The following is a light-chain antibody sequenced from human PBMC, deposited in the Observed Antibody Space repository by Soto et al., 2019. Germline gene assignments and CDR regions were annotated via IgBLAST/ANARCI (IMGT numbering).Light chain of an antibody. CDR2: GAS. J-gene: IGKJ2*01. V-gene: IGKV3-20*01. Sequence: EIVLTQSPGTLSLSPGGRATLSCRASQSVSRNYVAWYQQKPGQSPRLLIYGASNRASGIPDRFSGSASGADFTLSIARLEPEDFAMYYCQQYGRPPYTFGQGTRLEIK. CDR1: QSVSRNY. CDR3: QQYGRPPYT.